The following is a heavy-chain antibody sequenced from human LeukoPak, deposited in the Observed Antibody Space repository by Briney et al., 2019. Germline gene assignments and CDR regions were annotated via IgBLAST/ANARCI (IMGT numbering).Heavy chain of an antibody. Sequence: PGGSLRLSCTASGFTFGDYAMSWVRQAPGKGLEWVGFIRSKAYGGTTEYAASVKGRFTISRDDSKNTTYLQMNSLKTEDTAVYYCTFYASGTYTPFDIWGQGTMVTVSS. CDR1: GFTFGDYA. CDR3: TFYASGTYTPFDI. D-gene: IGHD3-10*01. J-gene: IGHJ3*02. V-gene: IGHV3-49*04. CDR2: IRSKAYGGTT.